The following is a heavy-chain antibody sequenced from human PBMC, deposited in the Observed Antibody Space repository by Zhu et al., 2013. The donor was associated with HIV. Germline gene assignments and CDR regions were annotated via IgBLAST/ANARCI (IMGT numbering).Heavy chain of an antibody. CDR1: GGTFSSYT. D-gene: IGHD5-18*01. CDR3: ARGVAFVDTAMVIPPYGMDV. V-gene: IGHV1-2*04. CDR2: INPNSGGT. Sequence: QVQLVQSGAEVKKPGSSVKVSCKASGGTFSSYTISWVRQAPGQGLEWMGWINPNSGGTNYAQKFQGWVTMTRDTSISTAYMELSRLRSDDTAVYYCARGVAFVDTAMVIPPYGMDVWGQGTTVTVSS. J-gene: IGHJ6*02.